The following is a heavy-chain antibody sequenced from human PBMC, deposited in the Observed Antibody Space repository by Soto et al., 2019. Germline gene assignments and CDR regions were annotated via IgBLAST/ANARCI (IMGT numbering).Heavy chain of an antibody. D-gene: IGHD6-19*01. Sequence: GGSLRLSCAASGFTFSSYSMNWVRQAPGKGLEWVSYISSSSSTIYYADSVKGRFTISRDNAKNSLYLQMNSLRDEDTAVYYCARDIAVAGTPDAFDIWGQGTMVTVSS. CDR1: GFTFSSYS. V-gene: IGHV3-48*02. J-gene: IGHJ3*02. CDR3: ARDIAVAGTPDAFDI. CDR2: ISSSSSTI.